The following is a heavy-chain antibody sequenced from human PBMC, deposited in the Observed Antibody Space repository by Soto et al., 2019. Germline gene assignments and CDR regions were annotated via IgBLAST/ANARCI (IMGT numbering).Heavy chain of an antibody. CDR3: ARGLTYYYGSGSYYSATYYYGMDV. J-gene: IGHJ6*02. D-gene: IGHD3-10*01. Sequence: PSETLSLTCTVSGASISGFYWSWIRKSAGKGLEWIGRVYAAGNTNYNPSLTGRVTMSIDTSKKQFSLRMTSLTAADTAVYFCARGLTYYYGSGSYYSATYYYGMDVWGQGTTVTVSS. CDR2: VYAAGNT. V-gene: IGHV4-4*07. CDR1: GASISGFY.